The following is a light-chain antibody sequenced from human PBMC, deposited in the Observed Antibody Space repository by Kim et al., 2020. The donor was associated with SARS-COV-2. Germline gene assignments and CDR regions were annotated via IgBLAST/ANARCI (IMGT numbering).Light chain of an antibody. CDR2: AAS. CDR3: QRYDTVPRT. CDR1: QGISNY. Sequence: DIQMTQSPSSLSAYEGDRVTITCRASQGISNYLAWYQQKPGKPPKLLIYAASTLHSGVPSRFSGSGSGTDFTLTISSLQPEDVASYYCQRYDTVPRTFGQGTKVDIK. V-gene: IGKV1-27*01. J-gene: IGKJ1*01.